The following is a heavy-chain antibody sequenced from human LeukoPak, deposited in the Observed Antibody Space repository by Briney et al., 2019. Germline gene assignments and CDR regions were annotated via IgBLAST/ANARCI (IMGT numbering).Heavy chain of an antibody. Sequence: GGSLRLSCAASGFTLSSYWMHWVRQAPGKGLVWVSRVNSDGTGTTYADSVEGRFTISRDNAKNTVYLQMNSLRAEDTAIYYCIRTLIVATSPYMDVWGKGTTVTVSS. D-gene: IGHD5-12*01. CDR2: VNSDGTGT. CDR1: GFTLSSYW. J-gene: IGHJ6*03. V-gene: IGHV3-74*01. CDR3: IRTLIVATSPYMDV.